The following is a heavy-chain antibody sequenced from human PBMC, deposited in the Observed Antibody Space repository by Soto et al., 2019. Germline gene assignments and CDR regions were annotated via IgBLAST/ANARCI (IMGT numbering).Heavy chain of an antibody. CDR3: ARGGTYYDFWSGYLYGMDV. V-gene: IGHV3-30-3*01. J-gene: IGHJ6*02. CDR2: ISYDGSNK. D-gene: IGHD3-3*01. CDR1: GFTFSSYA. Sequence: PGGSLRLSCAASGFTFSSYAMHWVRQAPGKGLEWVAVISYDGSNKYYADSVKGRFTISRDNAKNTLYLQMNSLRAEDTAVYYCARGGTYYDFWSGYLYGMDVWGQGTTVTVS.